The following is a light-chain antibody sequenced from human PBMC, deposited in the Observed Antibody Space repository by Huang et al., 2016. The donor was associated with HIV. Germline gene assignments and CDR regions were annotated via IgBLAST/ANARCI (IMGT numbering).Light chain of an antibody. J-gene: IGKJ1*01. CDR1: QSLVHSDGNTY. CDR2: KVS. Sequence: DVVMTQSPLSLPVTLGQPASISCRSSQSLVHSDGNTYLNWFQQRPGQSPRRLIYKVSNRDSGVPDRFSGSGSGTGFTLKISMVEAEDVGVYYCMQGTHWPPTTFGQGTKVEIK. V-gene: IGKV2-30*02. CDR3: MQGTHWPPTT.